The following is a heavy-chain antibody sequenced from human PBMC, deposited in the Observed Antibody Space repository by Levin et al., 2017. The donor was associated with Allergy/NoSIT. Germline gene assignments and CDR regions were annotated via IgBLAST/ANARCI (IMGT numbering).Heavy chain of an antibody. J-gene: IGHJ4*02. Sequence: GGSLRLSCTASGFTFSTFWMSWVRQAPGKGLEWVANINQDASDKNYVDSVKGRFTISRDNAKNSLYLQMSSLRAEDTAVYYCARDKGGYVPFDYWGQGTLITVSS. CDR2: INQDASDK. D-gene: IGHD5-12*01. CDR3: ARDKGGYVPFDY. CDR1: GFTFSTFW. V-gene: IGHV3-7*01.